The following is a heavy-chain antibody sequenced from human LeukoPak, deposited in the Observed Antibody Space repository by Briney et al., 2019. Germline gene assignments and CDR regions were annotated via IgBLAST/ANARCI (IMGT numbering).Heavy chain of an antibody. CDR3: ASRETVRTRSLENYYYYYMDV. CDR1: GGSISSYY. Sequence: SETLSLTCTVSGGSISSYYWSWIRQPPGKGLEWIGYLYYSGSTNYNPSLKSRVTISVDTSKNQFSLKLSSVTAADTAVYYCASRETVRTRSLENYYYYYMDVWGKGTTVTVSS. V-gene: IGHV4-59*01. J-gene: IGHJ6*03. CDR2: LYYSGST. D-gene: IGHD3-16*02.